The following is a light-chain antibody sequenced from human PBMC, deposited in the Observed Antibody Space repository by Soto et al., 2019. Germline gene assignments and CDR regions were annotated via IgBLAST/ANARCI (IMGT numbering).Light chain of an antibody. J-gene: IGKJ1*01. Sequence: DIQMTQSPSTLSASVGDRVTITCRASQSISSWLAWYQQKPGKAPKLLIYDASSVESGVPSRFSGSGSRTEFTLTFSSLQPDDFATYYCQQYNSYWTFGQGINVDIK. CDR3: QQYNSYWT. V-gene: IGKV1-5*01. CDR2: DAS. CDR1: QSISSW.